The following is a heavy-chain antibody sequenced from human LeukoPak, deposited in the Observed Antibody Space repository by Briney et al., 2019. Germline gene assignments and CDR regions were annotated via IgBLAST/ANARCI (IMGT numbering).Heavy chain of an antibody. CDR2: MNPNSGNT. CDR1: GYTFTSYD. J-gene: IGHJ4*02. D-gene: IGHD6-25*01. CDR3: ATDLDSSVWYFDY. V-gene: IGHV1-8*01. Sequence: ASVKVSCKASGYTFTSYDINWVRQATGQGLEWMGWMNPNSGNTGYAQKFQGRVTMTEDTSTDTAYMELSSLRSEDTAVYYCATDLDSSVWYFDYWGQGTLVTVSS.